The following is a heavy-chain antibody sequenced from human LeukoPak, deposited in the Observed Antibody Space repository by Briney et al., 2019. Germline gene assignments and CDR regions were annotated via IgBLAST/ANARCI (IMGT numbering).Heavy chain of an antibody. CDR1: GFTFSSYA. J-gene: IGHJ4*02. CDR3: AKVRWYYDFWSGYYLPY. CDR2: ISGSGGST. Sequence: GGSLRLSCAASGFTFSSYAMSWVRQAPGKGLEWVSAISGSGGSTYYADSVKGRFTIPRDNSKNTLYLQMNSLRAEDTAVYYCAKVRWYYDFWSGYYLPYWGQGTLVTVSS. V-gene: IGHV3-23*01. D-gene: IGHD3-3*01.